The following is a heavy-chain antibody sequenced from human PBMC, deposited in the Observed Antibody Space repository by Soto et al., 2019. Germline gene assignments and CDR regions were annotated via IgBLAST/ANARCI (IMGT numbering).Heavy chain of an antibody. D-gene: IGHD3-3*01. CDR1: GFTFSSYA. V-gene: IGHV3-23*01. CDR2: ISGSGGST. Sequence: GGSLRLSCAASGFTFSSYAMSWVRQAPGKGLEWVSAISGSGGSTYYADSVKGRFTISRDNSKNTLYLQMNSLRAEETAVYYCAKDGGIDFWSGIYYYYGMDVWGQGTTVTVSS. CDR3: AKDGGIDFWSGIYYYYGMDV. J-gene: IGHJ6*02.